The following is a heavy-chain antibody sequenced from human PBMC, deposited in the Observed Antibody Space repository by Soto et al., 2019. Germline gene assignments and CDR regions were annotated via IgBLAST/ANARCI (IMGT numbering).Heavy chain of an antibody. CDR3: ATLEARNYYYYMDV. Sequence: GGSLRLSCAASGFTFSSYGMHWVRQAPGKGLEWVAVISYDGSNKYYADSVKGRFTISRDNSKNTLYLQMNSLRAEDTAVYYCATLEARNYYYYMDVWGKGTTVTVSS. V-gene: IGHV3-30*03. CDR1: GFTFSSYG. D-gene: IGHD1-1*01. J-gene: IGHJ6*03. CDR2: ISYDGSNK.